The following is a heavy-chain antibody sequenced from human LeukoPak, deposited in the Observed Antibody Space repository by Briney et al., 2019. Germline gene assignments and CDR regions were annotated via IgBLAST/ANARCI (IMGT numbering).Heavy chain of an antibody. CDR2: IYYSGST. CDR1: GGSISSYY. V-gene: IGHV4-59*08. CDR3: ARQLGYSYGNDY. J-gene: IGHJ4*02. Sequence: SETLSLTCTVSGGSISSYYRSWIRQPPGKGLEWIGYIYYSGSTNYNPSLKSRVTISVDTSKNQFSLKLSSVTAADTAVYYCARQLGYSYGNDYWGQGTLVTVSS. D-gene: IGHD5-18*01.